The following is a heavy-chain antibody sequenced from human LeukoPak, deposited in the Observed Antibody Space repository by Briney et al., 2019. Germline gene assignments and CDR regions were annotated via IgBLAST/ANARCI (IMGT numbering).Heavy chain of an antibody. CDR3: AKDFHYYGSGKPGFDY. D-gene: IGHD3-10*01. Sequence: GGSLRLSCAASGFTFSSYAMNWIRQAPGKGLEWVSTISGRGGSTFYADSVKGRFTSSRDNSKNTLYLQMNSLRAEDTAVYYCAKDFHYYGSGKPGFDYWGQGTLVTVSS. V-gene: IGHV3-23*01. CDR1: GFTFSSYA. CDR2: ISGRGGST. J-gene: IGHJ4*02.